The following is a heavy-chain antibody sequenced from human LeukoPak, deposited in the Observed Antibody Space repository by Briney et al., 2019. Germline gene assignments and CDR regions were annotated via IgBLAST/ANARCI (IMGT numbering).Heavy chain of an antibody. D-gene: IGHD3-3*01. CDR2: INPNSGGT. V-gene: IGHV1-2*02. J-gene: IGHJ6*02. CDR3: ARDGPITIFGVVYGMDV. Sequence: ASVKVSCKASGYTFTGYYMHWVRQAPGQGLEWMGWINPNSGGTNYAQKFQGRVTVTRDTSISTACMELSRLRSDDTAVYYCARDGPITIFGVVYGMDVWGQGTTVTVSS. CDR1: GYTFTGYY.